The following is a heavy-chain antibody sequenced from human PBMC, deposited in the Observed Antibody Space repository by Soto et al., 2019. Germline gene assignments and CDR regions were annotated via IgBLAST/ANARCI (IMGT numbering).Heavy chain of an antibody. CDR2: INPSGGST. V-gene: IGHV1-46*01. CDR3: ARVTVTTHAFDI. J-gene: IGHJ3*02. Sequence: ASVKVYCNPSGYTFTSYYMHWVLQAPGQGLELMGIINPSGGSTSYAQKFQGRVTMTRDTSTSTVYMELSSLRSEDTAVYYCARVTVTTHAFDIWGQGTMVTVSS. CDR1: GYTFTSYY. D-gene: IGHD4-17*01.